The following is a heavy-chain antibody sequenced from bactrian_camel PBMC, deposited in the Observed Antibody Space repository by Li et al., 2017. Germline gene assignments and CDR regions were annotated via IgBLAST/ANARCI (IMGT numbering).Heavy chain of an antibody. J-gene: IGHJ4*01. CDR3: AADRSRSGSSCAGLTPGQYDY. CDR2: ISSSGTT. D-gene: IGHD2*01. CDR1: RYSFTWCG. Sequence: VQLVESGGGSVQAGGSMKLSCVASRYSFTWCGMGWYRQAPGKERELVSTISSSGTTNYADSVKGRFTISRDNAKNTLYLQMNSLKTEDTAVYYCAADRSRSGSSCAGLTPGQYDYWGQGTQVTVS. V-gene: IGHV3S53*01.